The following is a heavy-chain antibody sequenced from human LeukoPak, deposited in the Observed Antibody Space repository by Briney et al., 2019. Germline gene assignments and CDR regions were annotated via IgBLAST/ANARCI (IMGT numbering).Heavy chain of an antibody. CDR2: IYYSGST. J-gene: IGHJ6*02. CDR1: GGSISSYY. Sequence: PSETLSLTCTVSGGSISSYYWSWIRQPPGKGLEWIGYIYYSGSTNYNPSLKSRVTISVDTSKNQFSLKLSSVTAADTAVYYCAGDRVAAAPVAYYYYGMDVWGQGTTVTVSS. V-gene: IGHV4-59*01. D-gene: IGHD6-13*01. CDR3: AGDRVAAAPVAYYYYGMDV.